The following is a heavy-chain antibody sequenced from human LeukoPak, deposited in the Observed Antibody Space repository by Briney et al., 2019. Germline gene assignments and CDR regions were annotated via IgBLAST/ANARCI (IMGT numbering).Heavy chain of an antibody. J-gene: IGHJ5*02. Sequence: KPSETLSLTCAVYGGSFSGYYWSWIRQSPGKGLEWIGEINHSGSTNYNPSLKSRVTISVDTSKNQFSLKLSSVTAADTAVYYCARGYSGGSFFDPWGQGTLVTVSS. CDR2: INHSGST. V-gene: IGHV4-34*01. D-gene: IGHD2-15*01. CDR3: ARGYSGGSFFDP. CDR1: GGSFSGYY.